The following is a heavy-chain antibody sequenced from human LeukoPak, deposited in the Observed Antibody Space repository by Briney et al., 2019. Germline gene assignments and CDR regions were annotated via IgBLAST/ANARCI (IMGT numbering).Heavy chain of an antibody. CDR1: GDSISSYY. J-gene: IGHJ4*02. CDR2: IYYSGNT. V-gene: IGHV4-59*08. D-gene: IGHD1-26*01. CDR3: ARVGDGLFDY. Sequence: SETLSLTCTVSGDSISSYYWSWIRQPPGKGLEWIGYIYYSGNTNNSPSLKSRVTISIDTSKNQFPLKLSSVTAADTAVYYCARVGDGLFDYWGQGALVTVSS.